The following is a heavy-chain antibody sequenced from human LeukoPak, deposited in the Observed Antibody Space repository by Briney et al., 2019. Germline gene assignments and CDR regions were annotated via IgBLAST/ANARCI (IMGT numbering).Heavy chain of an antibody. D-gene: IGHD1-1*01. J-gene: IGHJ4*02. CDR3: ARATYNWNSPFDY. CDR1: GFTFSSYS. CDR2: ISSSSSYI. V-gene: IGHV3-21*01. Sequence: GGSLILSCAASGFTFSSYSMNWVRQAPGKGLEWVSSISSSSSYIYYADSVKGRFTISRDNAKNSLYLQMNSLRAEDTAVYYCARATYNWNSPFDYWGQGTLVTVSS.